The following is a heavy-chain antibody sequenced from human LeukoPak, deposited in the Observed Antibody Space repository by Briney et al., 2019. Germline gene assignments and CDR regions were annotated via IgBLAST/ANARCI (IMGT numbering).Heavy chain of an antibody. CDR3: TKVASTGFIAYYFDY. V-gene: IGHV3-30-3*01. D-gene: IGHD3-16*02. Sequence: PGRSLRLSCAASGFTFSSYAMHWVRQAPGKGLEWVAVISYDGSNKYYADSVKGRFTISRDNSKNTLYLQMNSLRADDTAVYYCTKVASTGFIAYYFDYWGQGTLVTVSS. CDR2: ISYDGSNK. J-gene: IGHJ4*02. CDR1: GFTFSSYA.